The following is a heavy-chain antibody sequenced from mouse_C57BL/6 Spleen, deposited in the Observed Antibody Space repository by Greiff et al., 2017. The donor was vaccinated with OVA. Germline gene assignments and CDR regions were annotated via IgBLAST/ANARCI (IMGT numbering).Heavy chain of an antibody. V-gene: IGHV1-69*01. CDR1: GYTFTSYW. CDR2: IDPSDSYT. Sequence: QVQLQQSGAELVMPGASAKLSCKASGYTFTSYWMHWVKQRPGQGLEWIGEIDPSDSYTNYNQKFKGKSTLTVDKSSSTAYMQLSSLTSEDSAVYYCARSGPFAYWGQGTLVTVSA. D-gene: IGHD3-1*01. J-gene: IGHJ3*01. CDR3: ARSGPFAY.